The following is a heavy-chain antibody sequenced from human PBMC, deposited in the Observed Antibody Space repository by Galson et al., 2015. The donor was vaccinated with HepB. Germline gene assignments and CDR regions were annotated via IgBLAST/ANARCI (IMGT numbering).Heavy chain of an antibody. CDR1: GFAFDSHA. J-gene: IGHJ5*01. CDR3: AKGYGLFDS. D-gene: IGHD5-18*01. V-gene: IGHV3-23*01. Sequence: SLRLSCAASGFAFDSHAMSWFRQAPGRGLEWISGISGNGDSTFYADSVKGRFTVSRDNSNNMLYLQMNSLRAEDAGLYFCAKGYGLFDSWGQGILVTVSS. CDR2: ISGNGDST.